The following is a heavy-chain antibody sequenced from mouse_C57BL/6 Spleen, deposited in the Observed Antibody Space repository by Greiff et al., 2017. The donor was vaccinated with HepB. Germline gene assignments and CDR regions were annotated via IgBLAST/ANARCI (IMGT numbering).Heavy chain of an antibody. J-gene: IGHJ4*01. Sequence: EVQRVESEGGLVQPGSSMKLSCTASGFTFSDYYMAWVRQVPEKGLEWVANINYDGSSTYYLDSLKSRFIISRDNAKNILYLQMSSLKSEDTATYYCARGYYYGSSYSMDYWGQGTSVTVSS. CDR3: ARGYYYGSSYSMDY. CDR1: GFTFSDYY. CDR2: INYDGSST. V-gene: IGHV5-16*01. D-gene: IGHD1-1*01.